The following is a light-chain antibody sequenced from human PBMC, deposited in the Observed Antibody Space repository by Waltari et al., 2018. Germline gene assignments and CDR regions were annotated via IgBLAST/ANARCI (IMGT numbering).Light chain of an antibody. J-gene: IGLJ3*02. Sequence: QSALTQPPSASGSPGQSVTISCTGTSSDVGSHNYVSWYQQHPGKAPKLIIFEVNKLPSGVPDRFSGSKAGNTASLTVSGLQTEDEADYYCASFVGSDNWVFGGGTKLTVL. CDR2: EVN. V-gene: IGLV2-8*01. CDR1: SSDVGSHNY. CDR3: ASFVGSDNWV.